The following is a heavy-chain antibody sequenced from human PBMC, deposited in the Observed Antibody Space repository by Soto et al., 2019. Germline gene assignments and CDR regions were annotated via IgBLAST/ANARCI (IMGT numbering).Heavy chain of an antibody. D-gene: IGHD1-26*01. Sequence: EASVKVSCKVSGYTLTELSMHWVRQAPGKGLEWMGGFDPEDGETIYAQKFQGRVTMTEDTSTDTAYMELSSLRSEDTAVYYCATGGAYSGSYFLDYWGQGTLVTVSS. V-gene: IGHV1-24*01. J-gene: IGHJ4*02. CDR3: ATGGAYSGSYFLDY. CDR2: FDPEDGET. CDR1: GYTLTELS.